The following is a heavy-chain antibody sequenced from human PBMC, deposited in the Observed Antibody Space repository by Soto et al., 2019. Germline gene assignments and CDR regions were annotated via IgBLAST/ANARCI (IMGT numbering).Heavy chain of an antibody. CDR1: GFSLSTSGVG. CDR3: AHSSYYYDSSGPRGFDP. Sequence: GPTLVNPTQTLTLTCTFSGFSLSTSGVGVGWIRQPPGKALEWLALIYWDDDKRCSPSLKSRLTITKDTSKNQVVLTMTNMDPVDTATYYCAHSSYYYDSSGPRGFDPWGQGTLVTVSS. V-gene: IGHV2-5*02. J-gene: IGHJ5*02. D-gene: IGHD3-22*01. CDR2: IYWDDDK.